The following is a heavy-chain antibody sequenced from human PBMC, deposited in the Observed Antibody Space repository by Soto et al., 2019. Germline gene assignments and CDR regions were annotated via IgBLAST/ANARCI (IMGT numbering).Heavy chain of an antibody. CDR2: IYPGDSDT. CDR1: GYSFTSYW. V-gene: IGHV5-51*01. Sequence: PGESLKISCKGSGYSFTSYWIGWVRQMPGKGLEWMGIIYPGDSDTRYSPSFQGQVTISADKSISTAYLQWSSLKASDTAMYYCARYDYCGSNPFYYYYGMDVWGQGTTVTVSS. CDR3: ARYDYCGSNPFYYYYGMDV. J-gene: IGHJ6*02. D-gene: IGHD3-10*01.